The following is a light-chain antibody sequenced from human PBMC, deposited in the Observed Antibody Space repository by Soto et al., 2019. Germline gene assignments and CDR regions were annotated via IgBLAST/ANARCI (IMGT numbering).Light chain of an antibody. J-gene: IGKJ3*01. CDR3: QQADSFPFT. V-gene: IGKV1-12*01. CDR1: QDIGTW. Sequence: DFPLTQSPSSVSASVGDRVTITCRARQDIGTWLAWYQQKPGKAPKLLIYVASNLQSGVPSRFSCAGSATDVNLTITSLQPAEFAAYHCQQADSFPFTFGAGTKVDFK. CDR2: VAS.